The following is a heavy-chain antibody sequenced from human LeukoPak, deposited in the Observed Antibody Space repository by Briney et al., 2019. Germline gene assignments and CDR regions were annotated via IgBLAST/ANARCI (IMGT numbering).Heavy chain of an antibody. CDR1: GYIFTSYG. CDR3: ARDLGGWYRPDAFDM. Sequence: ASVKVSCKASGYIFTSYGINWVRQAPGQGLEWMGWISTYNGNTNFAQKFQGRVTMTTDTSTRTAYMELRSLRSDDTAVYYCARDLGGWYRPDAFDMWGQGTMVTVSS. D-gene: IGHD6-19*01. CDR2: ISTYNGNT. V-gene: IGHV1-18*01. J-gene: IGHJ3*02.